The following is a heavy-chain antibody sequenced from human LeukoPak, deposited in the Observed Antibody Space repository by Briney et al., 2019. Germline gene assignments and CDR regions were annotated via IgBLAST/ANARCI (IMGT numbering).Heavy chain of an antibody. CDR2: IYSGGST. CDR1: GFTFSSFG. V-gene: IGHV3-66*01. D-gene: IGHD3-10*01. CDR3: ARAHYYYGSGSYS. Sequence: GGSLRLSCAASGFTFSSFGMHWVLQAPGKGLEWVSVIYSGGSTYYADSVKGRFTISRDNSKNTLYLQMNSLRAEDTAVYYCARAHYYYGSGSYSWGQGTLVTVSS. J-gene: IGHJ4*02.